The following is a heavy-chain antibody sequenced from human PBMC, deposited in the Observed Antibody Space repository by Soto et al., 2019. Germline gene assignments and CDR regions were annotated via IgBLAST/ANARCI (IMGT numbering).Heavy chain of an antibody. D-gene: IGHD3-16*01. V-gene: IGHV3-48*01. CDR2: ISTGSSTI. Sequence: EVQLVESGGGLVQPGGSLRLSCVASGFTFSTYSMNWVRQAPVKGLEWVSYISTGSSTIYYADSVKGRFTISRDNAKNSLYLQMNCLSAEYTAVYYWAGGAGYIWDYWGQGTLVTVSS. CDR3: AGGAGYIWDY. CDR1: GFTFSTYS. J-gene: IGHJ4*02.